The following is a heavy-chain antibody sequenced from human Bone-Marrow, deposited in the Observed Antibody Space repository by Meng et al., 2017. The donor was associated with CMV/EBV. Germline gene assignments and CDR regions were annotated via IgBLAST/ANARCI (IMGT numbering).Heavy chain of an antibody. CDR3: AQQAGYGGNPCSV. CDR2: IIPIFGTA. V-gene: IGHV1-69*05. J-gene: IGHJ4*02. Sequence: SVKVSCKASGDTFSSYAISWVRQAPGQGLEWMGGIIPIFGTANYAQKFQGRVTITTDESTSTAYMELSSLRSEDTAVYYCAQQAGYGGNPCSVWGQGTLVTVSS. D-gene: IGHD4-23*01. CDR1: GDTFSSYA.